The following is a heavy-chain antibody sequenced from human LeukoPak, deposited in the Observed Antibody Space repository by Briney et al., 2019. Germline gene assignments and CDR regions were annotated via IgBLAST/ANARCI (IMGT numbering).Heavy chain of an antibody. CDR3: AKGTYSSSPRDY. V-gene: IGHV3-23*01. CDR2: ISGSGGST. Sequence: GESLRLSCAASGFTFSSCAMSWVRQAPGKGLEWVSAISGSGGSTYYAGSVKGRFTISRDNSKNTLFLQMNSLRAEDTAVYYCAKGTYSSSPRDYWGQGTLVTVSS. D-gene: IGHD6-6*01. J-gene: IGHJ4*02. CDR1: GFTFSSCA.